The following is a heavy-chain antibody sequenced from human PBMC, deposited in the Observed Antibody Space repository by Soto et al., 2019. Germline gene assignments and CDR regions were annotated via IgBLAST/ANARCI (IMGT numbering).Heavy chain of an antibody. Sequence: QVQLVQSGPEVKKPGASVKVSCKASGYTFSTYDFNWVRQAPGQGLEWMGGLNPKSGMTGSAQKLHGRVTMSRDTSISTVYMELSSLRSEDTAVYYCARVAGSPDYWGQGTLVTVSS. CDR2: LNPKSGMT. CDR3: ARVAGSPDY. V-gene: IGHV1-8*01. D-gene: IGHD1-26*01. J-gene: IGHJ4*02. CDR1: GYTFSTYD.